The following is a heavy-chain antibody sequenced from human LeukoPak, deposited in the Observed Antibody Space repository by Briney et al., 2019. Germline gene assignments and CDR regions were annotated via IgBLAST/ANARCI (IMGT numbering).Heavy chain of an antibody. CDR2: ISSRGTST. CDR1: GFNFHNFA. J-gene: IGHJ4*02. V-gene: IGHV3-64*01. Sequence: GGSLRLSCEASGFNFHNFAMHWVRQGPGTGLEFVSAISSRGTSTYYANSVKGRFTISRDNSKNTLYLQLGSLRAEDTAVYYCAKDGSGYSYGYNAHVDYWGQGTLVTVSS. CDR3: AKDGSGYSYGYNAHVDY. D-gene: IGHD5-18*01.